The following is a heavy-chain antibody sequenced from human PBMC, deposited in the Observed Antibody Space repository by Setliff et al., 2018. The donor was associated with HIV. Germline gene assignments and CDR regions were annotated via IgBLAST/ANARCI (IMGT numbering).Heavy chain of an antibody. J-gene: IGHJ6*03. CDR3: ARHAPYPPWAYYYYYMDV. V-gene: IGHV4-34*01. CDR1: GGPFSGYY. D-gene: IGHD2-2*01. Sequence: LSLTCDVSGGPFSGYYWNWMRQPPGRGLEWIGEINHSGDTNYNPSLKSRVTISVDTSKNQFSLKLSSVTAADTAVYYCARHAPYPPWAYYYYYMDVWGKGTTVTVSS. CDR2: INHSGDT.